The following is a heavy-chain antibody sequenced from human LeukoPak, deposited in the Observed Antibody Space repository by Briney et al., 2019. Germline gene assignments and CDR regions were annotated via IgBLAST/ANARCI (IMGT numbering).Heavy chain of an antibody. Sequence: PGGSLRLSCAASGYTFSDYYMSCIRQAPGKGLEGVSYISSSGSSIYYADTVKGRFTISRDNAKISLYLKMNSLRAEDTAVYYCAREGSWRWTFGPWGQGTLVTVSS. CDR1: GYTFSDYY. V-gene: IGHV3-11*04. D-gene: IGHD3-3*01. J-gene: IGHJ5*02. CDR3: AREGSWRWTFGP. CDR2: ISSSGSSI.